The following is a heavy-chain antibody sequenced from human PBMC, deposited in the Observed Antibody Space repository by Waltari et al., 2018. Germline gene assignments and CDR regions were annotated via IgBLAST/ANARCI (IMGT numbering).Heavy chain of an antibody. V-gene: IGHV5-51*01. CDR3: AREYYDFWSGYYPRGYYGMDV. J-gene: IGHJ6*02. Sequence: EVQLVQSGAEVKKPGESLKISCKGSGYSFTSYWLGWVRQMPGKGLEWMGIIYPGDSDTRYSPSFQGQVTISADKSISTAYLQWSSLKASDTAMYYCAREYYDFWSGYYPRGYYGMDVWGQGTTVTVSS. CDR2: IYPGDSDT. CDR1: GYSFTSYW. D-gene: IGHD3-3*01.